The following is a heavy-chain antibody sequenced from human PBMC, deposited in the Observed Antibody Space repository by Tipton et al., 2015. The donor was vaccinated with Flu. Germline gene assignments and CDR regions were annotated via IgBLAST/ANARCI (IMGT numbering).Heavy chain of an antibody. CDR1: GGSISTGGYY. CDR3: ARRGYGDYAPIDY. Sequence: LRLSCTVSGGSISTGGYYWIWIRQHPGKGLEWIAYTSYSGSTFYNPPLKRRVTTSLDTSKNQFSLKVSSVTAADTAVYYCARRGYGDYAPIDYWGQGTLVTVSS. D-gene: IGHD4-17*01. CDR2: TSYSGST. V-gene: IGHV4-31*03. J-gene: IGHJ4*02.